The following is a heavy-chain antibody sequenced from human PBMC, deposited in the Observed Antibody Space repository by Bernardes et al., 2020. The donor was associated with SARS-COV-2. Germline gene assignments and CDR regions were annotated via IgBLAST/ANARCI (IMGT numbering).Heavy chain of an antibody. D-gene: IGHD3-3*01. CDR3: ARDHVAQNYDFWSGYYIRGPGGENYYYYYGMDV. Sequence: ASVKVSCKASGYTFTSYYMHWVRQAPGQGLEWMGIINPSGGSTSYAQKFQGRVTMTRDTSTSTVYMELSSLRSEDTAVYYCARDHVAQNYDFWSGYYIRGPGGENYYYYYGMDVWGQGTTVTVSS. J-gene: IGHJ6*02. CDR2: INPSGGST. CDR1: GYTFTSYY. V-gene: IGHV1-46*01.